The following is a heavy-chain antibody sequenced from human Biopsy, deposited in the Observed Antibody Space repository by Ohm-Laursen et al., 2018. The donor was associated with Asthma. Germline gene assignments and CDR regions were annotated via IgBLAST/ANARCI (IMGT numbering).Heavy chain of an antibody. CDR2: IMTVFGTT. J-gene: IGHJ6*02. Sequence: PSVKLSCKAPGGTFSNFAISWVRQAPGQGLEWLGGIMTVFGTTNYAQKFQGRVTITADESTSTAYMEVTSLRSEDTAIYYCARCQVGYSSGWSLLLKKIYYSGMDVWGQGTAVTVSS. CDR3: ARCQVGYSSGWSLLLKKIYYSGMDV. D-gene: IGHD6-19*01. V-gene: IGHV1-69*01. CDR1: GGTFSNFA.